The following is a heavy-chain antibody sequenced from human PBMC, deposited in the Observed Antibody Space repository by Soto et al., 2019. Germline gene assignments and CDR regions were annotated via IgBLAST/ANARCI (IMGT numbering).Heavy chain of an antibody. J-gene: IGHJ4*02. V-gene: IGHV4-31*03. Sequence: SETLSLTCTVSGGSISSGGYYWSWIRQHPGKGLEWIGYIYYSGSTYYNPSLKSRVTISVDTSKNQFSLKLSSVTAADTAVYYCARDRSPYSYGYTFDYWGQGTLVTVSS. CDR2: IYYSGST. CDR1: GGSISSGGYY. D-gene: IGHD5-18*01. CDR3: ARDRSPYSYGYTFDY.